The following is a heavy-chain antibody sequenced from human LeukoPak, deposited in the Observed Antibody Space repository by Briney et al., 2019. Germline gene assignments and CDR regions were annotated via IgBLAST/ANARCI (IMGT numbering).Heavy chain of an antibody. CDR2: INPNSGGT. J-gene: IGHJ4*02. Sequence: ASVKVSCKASGYTSTGYYMHWVRQAPGQGLEWMGWINPNSGGTNYAQKFQGWVTMTRDTSISTAYMELSRLRSDDTAVYYCARGVGSSSTSCYAFDYWGQGTLVTVSS. V-gene: IGHV1-2*04. CDR1: GYTSTGYY. D-gene: IGHD2-2*01. CDR3: ARGVGSSSTSCYAFDY.